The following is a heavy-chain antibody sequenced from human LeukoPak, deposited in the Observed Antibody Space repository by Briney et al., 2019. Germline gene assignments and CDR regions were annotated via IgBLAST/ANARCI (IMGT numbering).Heavy chain of an antibody. D-gene: IGHD1-26*01. V-gene: IGHV4-4*07. CDR2: IYTSGTT. Sequence: SETLSLTCTVSSGFLSSYFWTWIRQPAGKGLEWIGRIYTSGTTNYNPSLKSRVTMSVDTSQNQFSLKLSSVTAADTAVYYCARDGGRRSWYFDLWGRGNLVSVSS. J-gene: IGHJ2*01. CDR3: ARDGGRRSWYFDL. CDR1: SGFLSSYF.